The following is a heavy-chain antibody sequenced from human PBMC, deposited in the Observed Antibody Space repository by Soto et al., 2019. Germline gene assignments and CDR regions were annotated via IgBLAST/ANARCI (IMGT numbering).Heavy chain of an antibody. D-gene: IGHD2-15*01. Sequence: GGYLKLSCAASGFTFRDYYMSWIRPAPGKGLEWVSYISSSGSTIYYADSVKGRFTISRDNAKNSLYLQMNSLRAEDTAVYYCARVYREDCGGGSCYYVGNWFDPWGQGTLVTVSS. CDR1: GFTFRDYY. V-gene: IGHV3-11*01. CDR3: ARVYREDCGGGSCYYVGNWFDP. J-gene: IGHJ5*02. CDR2: ISSSGSTI.